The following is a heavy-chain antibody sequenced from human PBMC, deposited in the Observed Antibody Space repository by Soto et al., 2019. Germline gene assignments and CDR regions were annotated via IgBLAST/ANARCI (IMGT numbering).Heavy chain of an antibody. CDR2: ISSSSSYI. Sequence: PGGSLRLSCAASGFTFSSYSMNWVRQAPGKGLEWVSSISSSSSYIYYADSVKGRFTISRDNAKNSLYLQMNSLRAEDTAVYYCARDQSGPIIFDYWGQGTLVTVSS. D-gene: IGHD5-12*01. V-gene: IGHV3-21*01. J-gene: IGHJ4*02. CDR1: GFTFSSYS. CDR3: ARDQSGPIIFDY.